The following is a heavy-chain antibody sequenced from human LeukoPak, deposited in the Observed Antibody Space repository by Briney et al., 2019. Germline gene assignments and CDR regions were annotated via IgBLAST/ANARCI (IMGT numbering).Heavy chain of an antibody. D-gene: IGHD3-10*01. CDR2: ISSSSSYI. Sequence: GGSLRLSCAASGFTFSSYEMNWVRQAPGKGLEWVSSISSSSSYIYYADSVKGRFTISRDNAKNSLYLQMNSLRAEDTAVYYCARDLFYGSGSYPWGQGTLVTVSS. CDR1: GFTFSSYE. V-gene: IGHV3-21*01. CDR3: ARDLFYGSGSYP. J-gene: IGHJ5*02.